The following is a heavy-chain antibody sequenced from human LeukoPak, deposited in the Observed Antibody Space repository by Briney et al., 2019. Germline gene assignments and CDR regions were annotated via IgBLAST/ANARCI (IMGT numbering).Heavy chain of an antibody. CDR1: GFAFSSCG. CDR3: AGYYSHTSGGFDY. D-gene: IGHD3-22*01. V-gene: IGHV3-48*02. J-gene: IGHJ4*02. CDR2: ISSSSSTI. Sequence: PGGSLRLSCAASGFAFSSCGLNGVRQAPGKGLEWVSYISSSSSTIYYADSMKGRFTISRDNAKNSLYLQMNSLRDEDTAVYYCAGYYSHTSGGFDYWGQGTLVTVSS.